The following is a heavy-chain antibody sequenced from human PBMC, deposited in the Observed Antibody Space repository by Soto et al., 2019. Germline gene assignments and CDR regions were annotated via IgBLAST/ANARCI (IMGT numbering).Heavy chain of an antibody. V-gene: IGHV4-59*01. CDR2: IHYSGST. CDR1: GGSSSSYY. J-gene: IGHJ6*02. CDR3: ARARYQLLHPYYYGMDV. Sequence: SETLSLTCPVSGGSSSSYYWSWIRQSPGKGLEWIGYIHYSGSTKSNPSLKSRVTISVDTSRNQVSLKLSSVTAADSAVYFCARARYQLLHPYYYGMDVWGQGTTVTVSS. D-gene: IGHD2-2*01.